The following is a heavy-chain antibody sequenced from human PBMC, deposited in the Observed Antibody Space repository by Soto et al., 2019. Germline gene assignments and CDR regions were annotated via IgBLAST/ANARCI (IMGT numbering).Heavy chain of an antibody. CDR1: GGSVSGGTHY. J-gene: IGHJ2*01. D-gene: IGHD6-13*01. Sequence: QAQLQESGPGPVKPSETLSLTCTVSGGSVSGGTHYWSWIRQPPGKGLEWIGYIYSCGSTNYNPSLKSRVTIPVDTSKNQFSLMLSSVTAADTAVYYCARGYRTSWYWFDLWVRGTLVTVSS. CDR2: IYSCGST. V-gene: IGHV4-61*01. CDR3: ARGYRTSWYWFDL.